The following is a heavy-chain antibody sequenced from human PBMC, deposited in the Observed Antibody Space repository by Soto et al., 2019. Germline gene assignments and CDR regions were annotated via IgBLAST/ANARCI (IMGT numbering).Heavy chain of an antibody. V-gene: IGHV1-69*06. CDR1: GGTFSSYA. CDR3: AAGYYDSSGHGADAFDI. CDR2: IIPIFGTA. Sequence: ASVKVSFKASGGTFSSYAISWVRQAPGQGLEWMGGIIPIFGTANYAQKFQGRVTITADKSTSTAYMELSSLRSEDTAVYYCAAGYYDSSGHGADAFDIWGQGTMVTVSS. D-gene: IGHD3-22*01. J-gene: IGHJ3*02.